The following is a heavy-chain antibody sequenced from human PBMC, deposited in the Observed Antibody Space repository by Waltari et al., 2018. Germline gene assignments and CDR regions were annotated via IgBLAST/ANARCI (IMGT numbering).Heavy chain of an antibody. J-gene: IGHJ5*02. Sequence: QVQLQESGPGLVKPSETLSLTCTVSGGSISSYYWSWIRQPPGKGLEWIGYIYYSGSTNYNPSLKSRVTISVDTSKNQFSLKLSSVTAADTAVYYCARGIAARKFDPWGQGTLVTVSS. V-gene: IGHV4-59*01. CDR1: GGSISSYY. D-gene: IGHD6-6*01. CDR3: ARGIAARKFDP. CDR2: IYYSGST.